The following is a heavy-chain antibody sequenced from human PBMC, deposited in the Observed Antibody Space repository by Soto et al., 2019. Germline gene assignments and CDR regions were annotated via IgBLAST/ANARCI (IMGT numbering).Heavy chain of an antibody. V-gene: IGHV3-23*01. CDR3: AKEGGRGGGCFDY. J-gene: IGHJ4*02. Sequence: EVQLLESGGGLVQPGGSLRLSCAASGFTFSSYAMSWVRQAPGKGLEWVSAISGSGGNTYYADSVKGRVTISRDNSKNTLYLQMNSLRTEDTAVYYCAKEGGRGGGCFDYWGQGTLVTVSS. D-gene: IGHD3-16*01. CDR2: ISGSGGNT. CDR1: GFTFSSYA.